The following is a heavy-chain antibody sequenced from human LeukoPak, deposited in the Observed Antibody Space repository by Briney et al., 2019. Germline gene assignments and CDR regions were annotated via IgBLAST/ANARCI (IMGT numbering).Heavy chain of an antibody. CDR1: GGSISSSSYY. J-gene: IGHJ4*02. Sequence: SETLSLTCTVSGGSISSSSYYWSWIRQPPGKGLEWIGYIYYTVTTTYNPSLKSRVTTSVDTSKNQFSLKLSSVTAADTAVYYCARHYYGDYPNLYYFDYWGQGTLVTVSS. V-gene: IGHV4-61*05. D-gene: IGHD4-17*01. CDR3: ARHYYGDYPNLYYFDY. CDR2: IYYTVTT.